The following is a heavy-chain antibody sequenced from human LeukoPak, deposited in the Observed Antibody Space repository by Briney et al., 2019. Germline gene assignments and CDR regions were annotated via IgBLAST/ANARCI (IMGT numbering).Heavy chain of an antibody. CDR1: GYTFTGYY. D-gene: IGHD5-18*01. CDR2: INPNSGGT. Sequence: GASVKVSCKASGYTFTGYYMHWVRQAPGQGLEWMGWINPNSGGTNYAQKFQGRVTMTRDTSISTAYMELSRLRSDDTAVYYCARGHTAMVTWGKVRPNWFDPWGQGTLVTVSS. CDR3: ARGHTAMVTWGKVRPNWFDP. J-gene: IGHJ5*02. V-gene: IGHV1-2*02.